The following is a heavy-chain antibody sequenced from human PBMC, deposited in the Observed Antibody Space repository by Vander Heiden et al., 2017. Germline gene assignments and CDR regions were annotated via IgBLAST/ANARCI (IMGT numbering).Heavy chain of an antibody. CDR2: IRSKINSYAT. Sequence: EVQLVESGGGLVQTGGSLQLSCAASGFTFSASTMHWVRQASGRGLEWVGRIRSKINSYATTYAASVKGRFTISRDDSKNTAYLQMKSLKTEDTAMYYCTRRPYGDYVEGGYWGQGTLVTVSS. J-gene: IGHJ4*02. CDR3: TRRPYGDYVEGGY. V-gene: IGHV3-73*01. D-gene: IGHD4-17*01. CDR1: GFTFSAST.